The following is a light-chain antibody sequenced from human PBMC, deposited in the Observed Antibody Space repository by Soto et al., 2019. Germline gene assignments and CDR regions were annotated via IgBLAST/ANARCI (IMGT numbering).Light chain of an antibody. Sequence: EIVMTQSPATLSVSPGERATLFCRASQNVNTNLAWYQQRPGQAPRRLIYGASTRATGIPARFSGSGSGTEFTLIISGLQSEDLAVYYCXQYNDWPPFTFGPGTKVDIK. CDR2: GAS. CDR3: XQYNDWPPFT. V-gene: IGKV3-15*01. J-gene: IGKJ3*01. CDR1: QNVNTN.